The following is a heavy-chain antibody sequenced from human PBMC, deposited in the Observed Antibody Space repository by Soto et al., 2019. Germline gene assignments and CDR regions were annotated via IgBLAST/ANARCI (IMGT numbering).Heavy chain of an antibody. CDR3: ARESIAAAGTSDY. J-gene: IGHJ4*02. CDR1: GGSVSSGSYY. CDR2: TYYSGST. D-gene: IGHD6-13*01. V-gene: IGHV4-61*01. Sequence: PSETLSLTCTVSGGSVSSGSYYWSWIRQPPGKGLEWIGYTYYSGSTNYNPSPKSRVTISVDTSKNQFSLKLSSVTAADTAVYYCARESIAAAGTSDYWGQGTLVTVSS.